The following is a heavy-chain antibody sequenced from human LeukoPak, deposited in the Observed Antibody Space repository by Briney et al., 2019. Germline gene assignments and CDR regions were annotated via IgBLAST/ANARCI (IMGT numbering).Heavy chain of an antibody. D-gene: IGHD3-16*01. CDR1: GCSITNYY. CDR2: IHYSGST. CDR3: ARGFGAVNRGPSFDY. V-gene: IGHV4-59*13. Sequence: SSETLSLTCTVSGCSITNYYWSWIRQPPGKGLEWIGSIHYSGSTNYNPSLKSRVTISVDTSRNQFSLKLTSMTAADTAVYYCARGFGAVNRGPSFDYWGQGTLVTVSS. J-gene: IGHJ4*02.